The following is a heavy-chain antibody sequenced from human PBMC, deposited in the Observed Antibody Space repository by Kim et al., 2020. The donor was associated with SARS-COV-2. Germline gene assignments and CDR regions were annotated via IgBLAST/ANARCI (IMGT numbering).Heavy chain of an antibody. CDR1: GGSFSGYY. CDR2: INHSGST. D-gene: IGHD3-10*01. V-gene: IGHV4-34*01. J-gene: IGHJ5*02. CDR3: ARSLHIYGSGSTRFDP. Sequence: SETLSLTCAVYGGSFSGYYWSWIRQPPGKGLEWIGEINHSGSTNYNPSLKSRVTISVDTSKNQFSLKLSSVTAADTAVYYCARSLHIYGSGSTRFDPWGQGTLVTVSS.